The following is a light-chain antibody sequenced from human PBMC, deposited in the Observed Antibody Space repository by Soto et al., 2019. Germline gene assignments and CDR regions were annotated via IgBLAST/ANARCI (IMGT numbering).Light chain of an antibody. CDR1: QSISSY. Sequence: DIQMTQSPSSLSASVGDRVTITCRASQSISSYLNWYQQKPGEAPKILIYAASTLQSGVPSRFSGRASGPDFSLTISSLQPEDFATYYCQQTFSAPVTFGQGTRLEIK. CDR3: QQTFSAPVT. V-gene: IGKV1-39*01. CDR2: AAS. J-gene: IGKJ2*01.